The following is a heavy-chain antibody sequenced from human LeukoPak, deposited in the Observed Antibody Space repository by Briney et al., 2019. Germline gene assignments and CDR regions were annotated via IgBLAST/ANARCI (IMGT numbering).Heavy chain of an antibody. J-gene: IGHJ4*02. CDR1: GFTFSNYW. CDR2: IKQDGSDK. CDR3: ARARTSGDEALAGNY. Sequence: GGSQRLSCAASGFTFSNYWMIWVRQAPGQGLEWVANIKQDGSDKSYVDSVKGRFTISRDNAKNSLYLQMNSLRVEDTAVYYCARARTSGDEALAGNYWGQGTLVTVSS. D-gene: IGHD6-19*01. V-gene: IGHV3-7*01.